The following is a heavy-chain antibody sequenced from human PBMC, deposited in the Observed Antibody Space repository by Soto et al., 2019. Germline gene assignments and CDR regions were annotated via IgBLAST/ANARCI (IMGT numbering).Heavy chain of an antibody. CDR1: GYTFTSYG. CDR3: AREHGSGSYYSYSGMDV. CDR2: ISAYNGNT. V-gene: IGHV1-18*01. D-gene: IGHD3-10*01. Sequence: ASVKVSCKASGYTFTSYGISWVRQAPGQGLEWMGWISAYNGNTNYAQKLQGRVTMTTDTSTSTAYMELRSLRSDDTAVYYCAREHGSGSYYSYSGMDVWGQGTKVTVSS. J-gene: IGHJ6*02.